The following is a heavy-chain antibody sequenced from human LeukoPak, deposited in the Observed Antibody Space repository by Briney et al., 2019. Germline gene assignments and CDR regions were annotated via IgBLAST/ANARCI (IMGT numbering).Heavy chain of an antibody. V-gene: IGHV4-39*07. CDR3: ARDWENGYTSEYYYGMDV. CDR1: GGSISSSSYY. D-gene: IGHD6-19*01. CDR2: IYYSGST. J-gene: IGHJ6*02. Sequence: TSETLSLTCTVSGGSISSSSYYWGWIRQPPGKGLEWIGSIYYSGSTYYNPSLKSRVTISVDTSKNQFSLKLSSVTAADTAVYYCARDWENGYTSEYYYGMDVWGQGTTVTVSS.